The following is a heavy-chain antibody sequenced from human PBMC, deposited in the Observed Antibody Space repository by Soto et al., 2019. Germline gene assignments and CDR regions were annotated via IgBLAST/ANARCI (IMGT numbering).Heavy chain of an antibody. CDR2: INAGNGNT. D-gene: IGHD4-17*01. CDR3: ARDKYGDYYYYMDV. J-gene: IGHJ6*03. Sequence: GASVKVSCKGSGYTFTSYAMHWVRQAPGQRLEWMGWINAGNGNTKYSQKFQGRVTITRDTSASTAYMELSSLRSEDTAVYYCARDKYGDYYYYMDVWGKGTTVTVSS. V-gene: IGHV1-3*01. CDR1: GYTFTSYA.